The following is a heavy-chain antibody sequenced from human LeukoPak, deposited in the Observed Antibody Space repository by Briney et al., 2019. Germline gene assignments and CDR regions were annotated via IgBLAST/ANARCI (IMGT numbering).Heavy chain of an antibody. J-gene: IGHJ6*02. CDR2: IYSDGTNT. Sequence: GGSLRLSRAASGFTFRDYWMHWVRQAPGKGLVWVSRIYSDGTNTIYADSVKGRFTISRDNAKNTLYLQMDSLRGEDTAVYYCARDSHYAVDVWGQGTTVTVSS. CDR1: GFTFRDYW. V-gene: IGHV3-74*01. CDR3: ARDSHYAVDV.